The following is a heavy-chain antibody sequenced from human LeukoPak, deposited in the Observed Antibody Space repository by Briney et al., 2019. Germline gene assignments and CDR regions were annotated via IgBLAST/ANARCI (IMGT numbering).Heavy chain of an antibody. CDR1: GGTFSSYA. V-gene: IGHV1-69*05. CDR3: ARDFEESDGMDV. Sequence: GASVKVSCKASGGTFSSYAISWVRQAPGQGLKWMGGIIPIFGTADYAQKFQGRVTITTDESTSTAYMELSSLRSEDTAVYYCARDFEESDGMDVWGQGTTVTVSS. D-gene: IGHD3-10*01. J-gene: IGHJ6*02. CDR2: IIPIFGTA.